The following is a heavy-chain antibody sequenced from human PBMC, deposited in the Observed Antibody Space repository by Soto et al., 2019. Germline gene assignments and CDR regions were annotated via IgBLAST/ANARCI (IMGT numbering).Heavy chain of an antibody. V-gene: IGHV4-4*02. Sequence: SETLSLTCAVSSVSITSNAWWTWVRQPPGKGLEWIGEIYHHGGTNYNPSLKSRVTISVDKSKNEFSLNLTSVTAADTAVYYCATLRSSADYWGQGTLVTVFS. CDR2: IYHHGGT. CDR1: SVSITSNAW. J-gene: IGHJ4*02. D-gene: IGHD3-10*01. CDR3: ATLRSSADY.